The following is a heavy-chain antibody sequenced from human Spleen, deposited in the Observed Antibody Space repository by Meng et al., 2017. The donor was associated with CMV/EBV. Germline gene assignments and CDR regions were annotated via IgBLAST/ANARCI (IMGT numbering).Heavy chain of an antibody. D-gene: IGHD1-26*01. CDR2: VTSTSSNT. CDR1: GFTFSGYS. V-gene: IGHV3-21*01. J-gene: IGHJ4*01. Sequence: GGSLRLSCVASGFTFSGYSMNWVRQTPGKGLEWVSSVTSTSSNTYYSDSVKGRFNISRDNTKNSLYLQMNSLRDEDTAVYYCVRDLIRGVVGARPRGPGDLWGHGTLVTVSS. CDR3: VRDLIRGVVGARPRGPGDL.